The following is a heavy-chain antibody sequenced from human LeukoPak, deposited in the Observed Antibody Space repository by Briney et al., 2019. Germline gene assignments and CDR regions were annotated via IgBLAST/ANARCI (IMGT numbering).Heavy chain of an antibody. V-gene: IGHV4-39*07. J-gene: IGHJ4*02. CDR2: IYYSGST. D-gene: IGHD3-10*01. CDR1: GGSISSSSYY. Sequence: SETLSLTCTVSGGSISSSSYYWGWIRQPPGKGLEWIGSIYYSGSTYYNPSLKSRVTVSVDTSKNQFSLKLSSVTAADTAVYYCARGQVRDYYFDYWGQGTLVTVSS. CDR3: ARGQVRDYYFDY.